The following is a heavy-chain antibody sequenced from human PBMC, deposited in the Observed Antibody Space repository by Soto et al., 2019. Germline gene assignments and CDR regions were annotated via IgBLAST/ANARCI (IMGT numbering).Heavy chain of an antibody. CDR2: IIPIFGMA. CDR3: AREEAPDQQLHSYCYMDV. V-gene: IGHV1-69*08. CDR1: GGTFSSYT. J-gene: IGHJ6*03. Sequence: QVQLVQSGAEVKKPGSSVKVSCKASGGTFSSYTINWVRQAPGQGLEWMGRIIPIFGMANYAQKFQVRVTITADESTSTAYMQLSSLRSEDTGLYYCAREEAPDQQLHSYCYMDVWGKGTTVTVSS. D-gene: IGHD2-2*01.